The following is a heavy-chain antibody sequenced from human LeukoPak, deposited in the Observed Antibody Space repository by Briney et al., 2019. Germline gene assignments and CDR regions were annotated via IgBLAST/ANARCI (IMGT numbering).Heavy chain of an antibody. CDR1: GFTFGDYA. Sequence: GGSLRLSCTASGFTFGDYAMSWFRQAPGKGLECVGFIRSKAYGGTTEYAASVKGRFTISRHDSKSITYLQMNSLKTDDIAVYYCTRDRDDSSGYLFSYWGQGTLVTVSS. CDR3: TRDRDDSSGYLFSY. V-gene: IGHV3-49*03. D-gene: IGHD3-22*01. J-gene: IGHJ4*02. CDR2: IRSKAYGGTT.